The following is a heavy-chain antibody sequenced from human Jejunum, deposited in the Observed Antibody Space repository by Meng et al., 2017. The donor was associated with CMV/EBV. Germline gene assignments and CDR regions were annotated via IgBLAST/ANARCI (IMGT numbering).Heavy chain of an antibody. J-gene: IGHJ5*02. CDR2: ITAGSINI. Sequence: QVQLVQSGAEVKEPGASVKVSCKASGYNSFNFAFHWVRQAPGQRLEWMGWITAGSINIQYSQKFQGRVTITRDTSANTAYMVLSSLRSEDTAVYYCVPDHRSDGSSYSLDPWGQGTLVTVSS. CDR1: GYNSFNFA. CDR3: VPDHRSDGSSYSLDP. D-gene: IGHD2-15*01. V-gene: IGHV1-3*01.